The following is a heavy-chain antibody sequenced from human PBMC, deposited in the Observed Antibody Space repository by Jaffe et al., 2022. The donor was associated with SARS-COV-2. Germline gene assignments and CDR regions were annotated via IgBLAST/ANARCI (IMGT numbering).Heavy chain of an antibody. CDR3: ARSGPHGGAVGPKDP. D-gene: IGHD2-15*01. J-gene: IGHJ5*02. V-gene: IGHV4-59*01. CDR2: VYYSGSSDY. CDR1: GASIRSYY. Sequence: QVQLQESGPGLVKPSETLSLTCTVSGASIRSYYWSWIRQPPGKGLEWIGYVYYSGSSDYNYNPSLKSRVTISEDTSKNQFSLKLTSVTAADTAVYYCARSGPHGGAVGPKDPWGQGTLVTVSS.